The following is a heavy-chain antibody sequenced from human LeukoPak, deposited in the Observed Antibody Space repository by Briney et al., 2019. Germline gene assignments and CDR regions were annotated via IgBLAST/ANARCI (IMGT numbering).Heavy chain of an antibody. CDR2: IYYSGST. J-gene: IGHJ4*02. CDR1: GGSISSSSCY. CDR3: ARQGYSYGPKYYFDY. D-gene: IGHD5-18*01. V-gene: IGHV4-39*01. Sequence: SETLSLTCTVSGGSISSSSCYWGWIRQPPGKGLEWIGSIYYSGSTYYNPSLKSRVTISVDTSKNQFSLKLSSVTAADTAVYYCARQGYSYGPKYYFDYWGQGTLVTVSS.